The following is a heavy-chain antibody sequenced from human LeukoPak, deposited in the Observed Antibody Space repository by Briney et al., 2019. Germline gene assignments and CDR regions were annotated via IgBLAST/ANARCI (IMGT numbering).Heavy chain of an antibody. CDR3: ARDQVRDYYDSSGSSGH. CDR2: INWNGGST. D-gene: IGHD3-22*01. Sequence: GGSLRLSCAASGFTFDDYGMSWVRQAPGKGLEWVFGINWNGGSTGYADSVKGRFTISRDNAKNSLYLQMNSLRAEDTALYYCARDQVRDYYDSSGSSGHWGQGTLVTVSS. J-gene: IGHJ4*02. V-gene: IGHV3-20*04. CDR1: GFTFDDYG.